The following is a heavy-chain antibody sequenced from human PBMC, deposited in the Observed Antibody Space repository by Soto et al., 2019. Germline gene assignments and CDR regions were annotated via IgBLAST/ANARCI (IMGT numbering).Heavy chain of an antibody. Sequence: GGSLRLSCAASRFTFSTYEMNWVRQAPGKGLEWVSYISSSGYTVYYADSVKGRFTISRDNTRNSLYLQMNSLRDEDTALYYCVRYCTTTLCNGVATRTFDYWGQGTLVTVSS. J-gene: IGHJ4*02. CDR1: RFTFSTYE. D-gene: IGHD5-12*01. V-gene: IGHV3-48*03. CDR2: ISSSGYTV. CDR3: VRYCTTTLCNGVATRTFDY.